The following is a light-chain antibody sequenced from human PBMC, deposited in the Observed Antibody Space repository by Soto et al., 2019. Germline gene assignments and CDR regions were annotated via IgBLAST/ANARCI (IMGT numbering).Light chain of an antibody. CDR2: EVS. CDR1: SSDVGSYNL. Sequence: QSVLTQPASVSGSPGQSITISCTGTSSDVGSYNLVSWYQQHPGKAPKLMIYEVSKRPSRVSNRFSGSKSGNTASLTISGLQAEDEADYYCCSYAGSSTSVFGTWTKVTVL. CDR3: CSYAGSSTSV. J-gene: IGLJ1*01. V-gene: IGLV2-23*02.